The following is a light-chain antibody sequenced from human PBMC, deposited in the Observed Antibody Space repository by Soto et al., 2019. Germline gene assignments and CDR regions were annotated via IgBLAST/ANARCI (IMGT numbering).Light chain of an antibody. J-gene: IGLJ1*01. V-gene: IGLV2-23*01. CDR1: SSDVGSRNL. CDR3: CSHAGSSNYV. Sequence: QSALTQPASVSGSPGQSITISCTRTSSDVGSRNLVSWYQQYPGKAPKLIIFEASKRPSGVSNRFSGSKSGSTASLTISGLQAEDEADYYCCSHAGSSNYVFGTGTQLTVL. CDR2: EAS.